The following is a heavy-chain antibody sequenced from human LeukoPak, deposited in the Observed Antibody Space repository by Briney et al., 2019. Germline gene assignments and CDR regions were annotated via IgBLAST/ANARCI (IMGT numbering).Heavy chain of an antibody. V-gene: IGHV4-4*07. CDR1: GGSISSYY. CDR2: IYTSGRT. D-gene: IGHD3-3*01. J-gene: IGHJ4*02. Sequence: SETLSLTCTVSGGSISSYYWSWIRQPAGKGLEWIGRIYTSGRTNYNPSLKSRVTMSVDTSKSQFSLKLSSVTAADTAVYYCAREPPGLGFGAYYFDYWGQGTLVTVSS. CDR3: AREPPGLGFGAYYFDY.